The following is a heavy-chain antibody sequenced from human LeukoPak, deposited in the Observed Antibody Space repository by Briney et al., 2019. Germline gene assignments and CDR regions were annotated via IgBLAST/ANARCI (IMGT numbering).Heavy chain of an antibody. Sequence: ASVNVSCMASGYTFPTYYIDWVRQAPGQWREWVGIINPIGGITNYAQKFQGRVTMTRDLCTSTVYMELSSLRPEDTAVYYCARGLHPTQWLVPFDYWGQGTPVTVSS. CDR1: GYTFPTYY. CDR2: INPIGGIT. J-gene: IGHJ4*02. D-gene: IGHD6-19*01. V-gene: IGHV1-46*01. CDR3: ARGLHPTQWLVPFDY.